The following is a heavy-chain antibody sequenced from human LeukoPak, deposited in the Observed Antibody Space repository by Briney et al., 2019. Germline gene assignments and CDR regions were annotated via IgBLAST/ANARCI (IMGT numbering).Heavy chain of an antibody. Sequence: PSETLSLTCTVSGGSISNYYWSWIRQPPGKGLEWIGYISYSGTTNYNPSLKSRVTISVDTSKNQFSLKLSSVTAADTAVYFCARDPGGYYIDYWGQGTLVTVSS. CDR2: ISYSGTT. J-gene: IGHJ4*02. D-gene: IGHD3-22*01. CDR1: GGSISNYY. CDR3: ARDPGGYYIDY. V-gene: IGHV4-59*01.